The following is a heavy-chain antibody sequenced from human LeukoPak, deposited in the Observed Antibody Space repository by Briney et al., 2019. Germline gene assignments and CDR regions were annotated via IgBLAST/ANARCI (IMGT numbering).Heavy chain of an antibody. J-gene: IGHJ4*02. CDR3: ARQGYYDSSGYIGY. D-gene: IGHD3-22*01. V-gene: IGHV4-39*01. CDR1: GGSISSSSYY. CDR2: IYYSGST. Sequence: PSETLSLTCTVSGGSISSSSYYWGWIRQPPGKGLEWIGSIYYSGSTYYNPSLKSRVTISVDTSKNQFSLKLSSVTAADTAVYYCARQGYYDSSGYIGYWGQGTLVTVPS.